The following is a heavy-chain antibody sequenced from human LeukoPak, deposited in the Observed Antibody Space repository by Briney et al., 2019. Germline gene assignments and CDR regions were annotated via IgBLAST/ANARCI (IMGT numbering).Heavy chain of an antibody. D-gene: IGHD3-22*01. CDR1: GGSISSSSDS. J-gene: IGHJ4*02. CDR3: ARHYYDSSGSRRDYYFDY. V-gene: IGHV4-39*01. Sequence: SETLSLTCTVSGGSISSSSDSWCGFRQPPGKGLEWIGSVRYSGKTYYNPSLKSRLTMSVDTYKSQFSLKLSSVTAADTAVYFCARHYYDSSGSRRDYYFDYWGQGTLVTVSS. CDR2: VRYSGKT.